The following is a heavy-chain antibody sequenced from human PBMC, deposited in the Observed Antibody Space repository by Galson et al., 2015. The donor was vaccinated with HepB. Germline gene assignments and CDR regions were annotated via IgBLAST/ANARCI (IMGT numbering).Heavy chain of an antibody. CDR3: ARKGTLPYGDFDY. CDR2: ISSSSSTI. V-gene: IGHV3-48*01. D-gene: IGHD4-17*01. J-gene: IGHJ4*02. CDR1: GFTFSSYS. Sequence: SLRLSCAASGFTFSSYSMNWVRQAPGKGLEWVSYISSSSSTIYYADSVKGRFTISRDNAKNSLYLQMNSLRAEDTAVYYCARKGTLPYGDFDYWGQGTLVTVSS.